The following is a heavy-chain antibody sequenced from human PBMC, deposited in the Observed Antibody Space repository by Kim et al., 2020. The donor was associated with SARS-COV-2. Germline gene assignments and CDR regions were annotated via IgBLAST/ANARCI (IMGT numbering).Heavy chain of an antibody. J-gene: IGHJ6*02. CDR3: TAEYYYGSGTTGWGYYYGMAV. CDR2: IKSKTDGGTT. Sequence: GGSLRLSCAASGFTFSNAWMSWVRQAPGKGLEWVGRIKSKTDGGTTDYAAPVKGRFTISRDDSKNTLYLQMNSLKTEDTAVYYCTAEYYYGSGTTGWGYYYGMAVWGQGTTVTVSS. V-gene: IGHV3-15*01. D-gene: IGHD3-10*01. CDR1: GFTFSNAW.